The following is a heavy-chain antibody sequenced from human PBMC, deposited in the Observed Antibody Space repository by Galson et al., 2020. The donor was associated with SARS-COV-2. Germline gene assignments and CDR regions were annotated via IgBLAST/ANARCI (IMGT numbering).Heavy chain of an antibody. Sequence: GGSLRLSCAASGFTFDDYAMHWVRQAPGKGLEWVSGISWNSGSIGYADSVKGRFTISRDNAKNSLYLQMNSLRAEDTALYYCAKDISPLNYYFDYWGQGTLVTVSS. J-gene: IGHJ4*02. CDR3: AKDISPLNYYFDY. CDR2: ISWNSGSI. D-gene: IGHD3-3*02. V-gene: IGHV3-9*01. CDR1: GFTFDDYA.